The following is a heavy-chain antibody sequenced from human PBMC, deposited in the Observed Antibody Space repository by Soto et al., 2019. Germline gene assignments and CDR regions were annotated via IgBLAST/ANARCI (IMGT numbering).Heavy chain of an antibody. Sequence: GGSLRLSCAASGFTFSSYAMSWVRHAPGKGLEWVSAISGSGGSTYYADSVKGRFTISRDNSKNTLYLQMNSLRAEDTAVYYCAKDPVTLGLYYYCMDVWGQGTTVTVSS. D-gene: IGHD5-18*01. CDR3: AKDPVTLGLYYYCMDV. J-gene: IGHJ6*02. CDR2: ISGSGGST. CDR1: GFTFSSYA. V-gene: IGHV3-23*01.